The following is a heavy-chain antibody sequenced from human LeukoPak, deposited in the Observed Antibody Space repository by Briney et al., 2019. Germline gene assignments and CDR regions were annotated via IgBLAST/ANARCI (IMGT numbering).Heavy chain of an antibody. D-gene: IGHD5-18*01. CDR3: ARAIRGGYSYGTYFDY. CDR2: ISSGGDTI. Sequence: GGSLRLSCAASGLTFSDYYMSWIRQAPGKGLEWVSYISSGGDTIYYADSVKGRFTISRDNAKNSLYLQMNSLRAEDTAVYYCARAIRGGYSYGTYFDYWGQGTLVTVSS. J-gene: IGHJ4*02. CDR1: GLTFSDYY. V-gene: IGHV3-11*01.